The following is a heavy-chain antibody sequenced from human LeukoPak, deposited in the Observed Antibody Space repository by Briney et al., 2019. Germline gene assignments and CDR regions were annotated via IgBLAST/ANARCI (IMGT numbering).Heavy chain of an antibody. D-gene: IGHD5-24*01. CDR2: TYYGGTT. CDR1: GASVTGTY. Sequence: SETLSLTCGVSGASVTGTYWSWVRQTPGKGLEWIAYTYYGGTTEYNPSLKSRATISIDTSKNHFSLDLRSVTAADTAVYFCARLGLYDGYTHDSWGQGTLVTVSS. CDR3: ARLGLYDGYTHDS. J-gene: IGHJ4*02. V-gene: IGHV4-59*08.